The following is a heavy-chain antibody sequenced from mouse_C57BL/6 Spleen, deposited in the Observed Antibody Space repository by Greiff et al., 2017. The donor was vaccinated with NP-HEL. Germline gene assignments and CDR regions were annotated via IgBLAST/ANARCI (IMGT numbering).Heavy chain of an antibody. CDR2: ISDGGSYT. J-gene: IGHJ3*01. CDR1: GFTFSSYA. V-gene: IGHV5-4*01. D-gene: IGHD2-3*01. Sequence: EVQLVESGGGLVKPGGSLKLSCAASGFTFSSYAMSWVRQTPEKRLEWVATISDGGSYTYYPDNVKGRFTISRDNAKNNLYLQMSHLKSEDTAMYYCARDHDGYYWCAYWGQGTLVTVSA. CDR3: ARDHDGYYWCAY.